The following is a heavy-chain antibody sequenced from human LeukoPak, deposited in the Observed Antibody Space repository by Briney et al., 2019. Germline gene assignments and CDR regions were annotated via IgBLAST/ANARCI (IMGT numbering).Heavy chain of an antibody. V-gene: IGHV3-23*01. J-gene: IGHJ4*02. CDR2: IISGSST. CDR1: GFTFSSIA. CDR3: AKLHYDILTGYYCDY. D-gene: IGHD3-9*01. Sequence: GGSLRLSCAASGFTFSSIAMSWVRQAPGMGLEWVSIIISGSSTYYADSVKGRFTISRDNSKNTLYMQMNSLRAEDTAVYYCAKLHYDILTGYYCDYWGQGTLVTVSS.